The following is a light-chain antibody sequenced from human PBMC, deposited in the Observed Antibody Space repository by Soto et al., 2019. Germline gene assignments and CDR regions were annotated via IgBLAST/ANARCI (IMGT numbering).Light chain of an antibody. CDR2: LGS. V-gene: IGKV2-28*01. CDR3: QQYVNLPLT. CDR1: QSLLHSNGYNY. Sequence: DIVMTQSPLSLPVTPGEPASISCRSSQSLLHSNGYNYLDWYLQKPGQSPQLLIYLGSNRSSGVPDRFSGSGSGSDFTFTINNLQPEDIATYYCQQYVNLPLTFGQGTRLEI. J-gene: IGKJ5*01.